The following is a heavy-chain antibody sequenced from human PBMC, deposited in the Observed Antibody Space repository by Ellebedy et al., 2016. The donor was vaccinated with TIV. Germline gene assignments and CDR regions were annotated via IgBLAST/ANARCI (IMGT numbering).Heavy chain of an antibody. CDR1: GFTFRSYS. J-gene: IGHJ4*02. D-gene: IGHD4-23*01. Sequence: GGSLRLSXAASGFTFRSYSMHWIRQTPDKGLELVAVISYDGANQHYVDSVKGRFTISRDNSKNTVFLQMNSLRPEDTAVYYCAKESGGNSEIDYWGQGTLVTVSS. CDR3: AKESGGNSEIDY. CDR2: ISYDGANQ. V-gene: IGHV3-30*18.